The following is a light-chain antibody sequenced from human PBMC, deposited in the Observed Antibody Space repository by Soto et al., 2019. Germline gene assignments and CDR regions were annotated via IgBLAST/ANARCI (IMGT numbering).Light chain of an antibody. CDR1: SSDVGGYNY. J-gene: IGLJ1*01. V-gene: IGLV2-14*01. CDR2: DVS. Sequence: QSALTQPASVSGSPGQSITISCTGTSSDVGGYNYVSWHQQHPGKAPKLTIYDVSSRPSGVSNRFSASKSGNTASLTISGLQAEDEADYYCTSYTSSGTYVFGIGTKVT. CDR3: TSYTSSGTYV.